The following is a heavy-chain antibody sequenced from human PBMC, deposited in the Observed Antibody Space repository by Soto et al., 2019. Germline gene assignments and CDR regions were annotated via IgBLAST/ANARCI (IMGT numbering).Heavy chain of an antibody. CDR3: ARHIAVAGTRGFDY. D-gene: IGHD6-19*01. V-gene: IGHV4-4*02. CDR2: IFPSGTT. CDR1: GGSMSSGHW. Sequence: QVDLQESGPGLVKTSGALSLTCAVSGGSMSSGHWWSWVRQPPGEGRAWIGEIFPSGTTNYNPSVESRVIISMDKSKNQSSLEVIAVTAADTAVYFCARHIAVAGTRGFDYWGQGTLVTVSS. J-gene: IGHJ4*02.